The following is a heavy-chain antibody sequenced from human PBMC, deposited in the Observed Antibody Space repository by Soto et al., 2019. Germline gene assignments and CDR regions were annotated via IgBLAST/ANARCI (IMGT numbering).Heavy chain of an antibody. Sequence: SVTVSCQASGGTFSSYAISWVRQAPGQGLEWMGGIIPIFGTANYAQKFQGRVTITADESTSTAYMELSSLRSEDTAVYYCARGSPDIVVVPAAMFDPWGQGTLVTVSS. CDR2: IIPIFGTA. V-gene: IGHV1-69*13. CDR1: GGTFSSYA. CDR3: ARGSPDIVVVPAAMFDP. J-gene: IGHJ5*02. D-gene: IGHD2-2*01.